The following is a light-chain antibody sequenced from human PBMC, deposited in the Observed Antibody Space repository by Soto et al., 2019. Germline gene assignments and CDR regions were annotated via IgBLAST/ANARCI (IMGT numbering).Light chain of an antibody. CDR1: QSISSW. CDR2: KAS. Sequence: DIQMTQPPSTLSASVGDRVTITCWASQSISSWLTWYQQKAGQAPKLLIYKASIVESGVPSRFSGSGSGTEFTLTISSLQPDDSATYYCQQYSYFATFGQGTRVEVK. J-gene: IGKJ1*01. CDR3: QQYSYFAT. V-gene: IGKV1-5*03.